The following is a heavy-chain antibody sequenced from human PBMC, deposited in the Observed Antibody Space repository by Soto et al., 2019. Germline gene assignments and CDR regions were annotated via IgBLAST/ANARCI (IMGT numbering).Heavy chain of an antibody. D-gene: IGHD3-10*01. Sequence: LSLTCAASGFAFSNDPMHWVRQAPDKGLEWVAVISYDGRNKYYADSVKGRFTISRDNSKNTLYLQMNSLRAEDTAVYYCARDFSDGSGPNWFDPWGQGTLVTVSS. V-gene: IGHV3-30*14. CDR2: ISYDGRNK. CDR1: GFAFSNDP. J-gene: IGHJ5*02. CDR3: ARDFSDGSGPNWFDP.